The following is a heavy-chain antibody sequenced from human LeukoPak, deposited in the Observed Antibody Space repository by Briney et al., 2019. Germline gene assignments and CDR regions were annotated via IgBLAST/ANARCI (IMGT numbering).Heavy chain of an antibody. Sequence: GGSLRLSCAASGFTFSSYAMSWVRQAPGKGLEWVSAISGSGGSTYYADSVKGRFTISRDNSKNTLYLQMNSLIAEDTAVYYCAKYFPRFDDYSRWANEYYFDYWGQGTLSPSPQ. V-gene: IGHV3-23*01. J-gene: IGHJ4*02. CDR1: GFTFSSYA. CDR2: ISGSGGST. CDR3: AKYFPRFDDYSRWANEYYFDY. D-gene: IGHD4-11*01.